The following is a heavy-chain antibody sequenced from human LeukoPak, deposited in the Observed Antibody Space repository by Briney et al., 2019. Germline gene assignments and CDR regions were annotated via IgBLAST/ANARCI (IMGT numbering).Heavy chain of an antibody. J-gene: IGHJ4*02. V-gene: IGHV4-31*03. CDR1: GGSISSGGYY. CDR2: IYYSGST. Sequence: SETLSLTCTVSGGSISSGGYYWSWIRQHPGKGLEWIGYIYYSGSTYYNPSLKSRVTISIDTSKNQFSLKLSSVTAADTAVYYCARSGYGGYDIDYWGQGTLVTVSS. CDR3: ARSGYGGYDIDY. D-gene: IGHD5-12*01.